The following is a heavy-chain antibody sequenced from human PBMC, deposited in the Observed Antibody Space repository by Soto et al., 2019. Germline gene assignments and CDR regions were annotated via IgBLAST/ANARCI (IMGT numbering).Heavy chain of an antibody. J-gene: IGHJ6*02. Sequence: GGSLRLSCAASGFTFSSYAMHWVRQAPGKGLEWVAVISYDGSNKYYADSVKGRFTISRDNSKNTLYLQMNSLRAEDTAVYYCARDQYGGYGMDVWGQGTTVTVSS. D-gene: IGHD4-17*01. CDR3: ARDQYGGYGMDV. CDR1: GFTFSSYA. CDR2: ISYDGSNK. V-gene: IGHV3-30-3*01.